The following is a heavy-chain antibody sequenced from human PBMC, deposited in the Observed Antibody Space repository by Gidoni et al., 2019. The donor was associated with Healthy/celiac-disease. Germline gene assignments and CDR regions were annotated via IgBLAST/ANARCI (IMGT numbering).Heavy chain of an antibody. V-gene: IGHV3-30*18. CDR3: AKTLSDYGGNPQFDY. J-gene: IGHJ4*02. CDR1: GFTFSSYG. Sequence: QVQLVESGGGVVQPGRSLRLSCAASGFTFSSYGMHWGRQAPGKGLEWVAVISYDGSNKYYADSVKGRFTIARDNSKNTLYLQMNSLRAEDTAVYYCAKTLSDYGGNPQFDYWGQGTLVTVSS. CDR2: ISYDGSNK. D-gene: IGHD4-17*01.